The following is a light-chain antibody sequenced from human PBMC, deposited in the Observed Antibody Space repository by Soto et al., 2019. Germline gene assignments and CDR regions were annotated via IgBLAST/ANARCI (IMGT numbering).Light chain of an antibody. Sequence: EIVMTQSPATLSVSPGERATLSCRASQSVSSNLDWYQQKPGQAPRLLIYGASTRATGIPARFSGSGSGTEFTLPISSLQSEDFAVYYCQQYNNWPVLTFGGGTNVEIK. CDR1: QSVSSN. V-gene: IGKV3-15*01. CDR3: QQYNNWPVLT. CDR2: GAS. J-gene: IGKJ4*01.